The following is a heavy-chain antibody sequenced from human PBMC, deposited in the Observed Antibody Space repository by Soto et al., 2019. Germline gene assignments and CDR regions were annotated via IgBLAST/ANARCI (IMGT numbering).Heavy chain of an antibody. CDR3: AREVGSSTSSHHFYYYAMDV. D-gene: IGHD6-6*01. Sequence: QVHLVESGGGVVQPGRSLRLSCAASGFSFYSYAMHWVRQAPGKGLEWVAVISYDGSNKYYADSVKGRVDISRDNSKNMVYLQMNSLRGEDTAVYYCAREVGSSTSSHHFYYYAMDVWGQGTTVTVSS. CDR1: GFSFYSYA. J-gene: IGHJ6*02. V-gene: IGHV3-30*09. CDR2: ISYDGSNK.